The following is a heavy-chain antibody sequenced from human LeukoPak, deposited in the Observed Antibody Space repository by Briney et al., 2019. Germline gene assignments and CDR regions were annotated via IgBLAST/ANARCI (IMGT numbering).Heavy chain of an antibody. CDR2: IYSGGST. CDR3: ARDGFESTGGYNWFDP. D-gene: IGHD3-16*01. Sequence: GSLRLSCAASGFTVSSNYMSWVRKAPGKGLEWVSVIYSGGSTYYADSVKGRFTISRDNSKNTLYLQMNSLRAEDTAVYYCARDGFESTGGYNWFDPWGQGTLVTVSS. J-gene: IGHJ5*02. V-gene: IGHV3-66*01. CDR1: GFTVSSNY.